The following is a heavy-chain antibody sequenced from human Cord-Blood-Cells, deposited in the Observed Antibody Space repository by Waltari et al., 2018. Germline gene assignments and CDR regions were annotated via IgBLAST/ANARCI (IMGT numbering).Heavy chain of an antibody. V-gene: IGHV4-34*01. Sequence: QVQLQQWGAGLLKPSETLSLTCAVYGGSFSGYYWSWIRQPPGKGLEWIGEINHSGSTNYTPALKSRVTISVDTSKNQFSLKLSSVPAADTAVYYCARVRDSGSYYYLYYFDYWGQGTLVTVSS. D-gene: IGHD1-26*01. CDR1: GGSFSGYY. CDR3: ARVRDSGSYYYLYYFDY. CDR2: INHSGST. J-gene: IGHJ4*02.